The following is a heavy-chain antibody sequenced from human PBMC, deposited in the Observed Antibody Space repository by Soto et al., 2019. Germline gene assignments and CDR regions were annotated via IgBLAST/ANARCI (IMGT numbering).Heavy chain of an antibody. CDR1: GFLLRNAW. J-gene: IGHJ5*01. V-gene: IGHV3-15*07. CDR3: TTFPYDWISYDS. D-gene: IGHD3-9*01. CDR2: IKNDNGIT. Sequence: PGGSLRLSCAASGFLLRNAWMHWVRQAPGKGLEWVGRIKNDNGITDYAAPVEGRFTISRDDSKNTLYLQMNSLETGDTAIYYCTTFPYDWISYDSWGQGTLVTVSS.